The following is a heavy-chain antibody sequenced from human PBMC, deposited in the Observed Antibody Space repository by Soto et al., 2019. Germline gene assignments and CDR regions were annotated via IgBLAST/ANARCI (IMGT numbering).Heavy chain of an antibody. CDR3: ARDPGIAVAGPYDAFDI. CDR1: GDSVSSNSAA. Sequence: SQTLSLTCAISGDSVSSNSAAWNWIRQSPSRGLEWLGRTYYRSKWYNDYAVSVKSRITINPDTSKNQFSLQLNSVTPEDTAVYYCARDPGIAVAGPYDAFDIWGQGTMVTVSS. CDR2: TYYRSKWYN. D-gene: IGHD6-19*01. J-gene: IGHJ3*02. V-gene: IGHV6-1*01.